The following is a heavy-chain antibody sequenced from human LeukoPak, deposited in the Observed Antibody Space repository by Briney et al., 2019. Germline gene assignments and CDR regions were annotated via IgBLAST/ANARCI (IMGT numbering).Heavy chain of an antibody. D-gene: IGHD1-26*01. V-gene: IGHV1-2*02. Sequence: ASVQVSCKASAYTFTGYYMPWVRQAPGQGLEWMGWVNPNSGGTNYAQKFQGRVTMTRDTSISTAYMELSRLRSDDTAVYYCAREWEAHYYYYGMDVWGQGTTVTVSS. J-gene: IGHJ6*02. CDR3: AREWEAHYYYYGMDV. CDR1: AYTFTGYY. CDR2: VNPNSGGT.